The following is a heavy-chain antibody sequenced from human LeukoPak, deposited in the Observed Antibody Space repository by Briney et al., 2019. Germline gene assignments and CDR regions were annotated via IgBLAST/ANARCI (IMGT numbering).Heavy chain of an antibody. CDR1: GYSFTSYW. D-gene: IGHD3-9*01. J-gene: IGHJ4*02. CDR2: IYPGDSHT. CDR3: TRSPDIDILTGYSRYYFDY. V-gene: IGHV5-51*01. Sequence: GESLQISCQASGYSFTSYWIGWVRPMPGKGLEWMGVIYPGDSHTRYSPSFQGQGTISADKSISTAYLQWNSLKASDTAIYYCTRSPDIDILTGYSRYYFDYWGQGTLVTVSS.